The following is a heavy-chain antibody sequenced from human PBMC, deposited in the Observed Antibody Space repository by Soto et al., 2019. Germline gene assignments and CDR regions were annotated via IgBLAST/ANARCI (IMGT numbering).Heavy chain of an antibody. CDR1: GFTCGDYA. CDR2: IKSNTYGGTT. Sequence: GGSLRLSCIASGFTCGDYAMSWIRQAPGKGLEWVAFIKSNTYGGTTQYAESVKGRLSSSRDDSRGLAYLQMDRLKTEDTAVDYCTTNRTNLIVVFSDYWRQGPLVTVSS. CDR3: TTNRTNLIVVFSDY. J-gene: IGHJ4*02. V-gene: IGHV3-49*03. D-gene: IGHD3-22*01.